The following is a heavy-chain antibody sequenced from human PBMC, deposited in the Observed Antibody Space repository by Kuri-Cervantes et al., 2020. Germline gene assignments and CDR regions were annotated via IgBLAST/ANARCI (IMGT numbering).Heavy chain of an antibody. Sequence: SETLSLTCAVSGGSLSIGDYSWNWIRQPPGRDLEWIGKIYYSGTTQYNPSLKSRVTISVDRSENQFSLRLNSVTAADTAVYYCARDISSGWYGWFDPWGQGTLVTVSS. J-gene: IGHJ5*02. D-gene: IGHD6-19*01. CDR1: GGSLSIGDYS. CDR2: IYYSGTT. V-gene: IGHV4-30-2*01. CDR3: ARDISSGWYGWFDP.